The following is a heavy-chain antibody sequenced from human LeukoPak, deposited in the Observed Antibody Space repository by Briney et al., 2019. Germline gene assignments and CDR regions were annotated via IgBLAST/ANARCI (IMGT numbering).Heavy chain of an antibody. D-gene: IGHD3-22*01. J-gene: IGHJ1*01. CDR2: IKSDGKT. CDR1: GFTFTTYP. Sequence: PGGSLRLSCDASGFTFTTYPMHWVRQAPGKGLVWVSRIKSDGKTNYADSVKGRFTISRDNAKTTVSLQMDSLRAEDTGVYYCARAPSEVGGYYPEYFRHWGQGTLVTVSS. V-gene: IGHV3-74*01. CDR3: ARAPSEVGGYYPEYFRH.